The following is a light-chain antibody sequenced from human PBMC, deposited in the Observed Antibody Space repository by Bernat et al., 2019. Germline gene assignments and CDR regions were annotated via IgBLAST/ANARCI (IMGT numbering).Light chain of an antibody. CDR1: QTVYTY. CDR3: HQYNDWNS. J-gene: IGKJ2*03. V-gene: IGKV3D-15*01. Sequence: LTCSASQTVYTYASWYQQQSEKAPWLLIYGASIRATGIPYRFTGSGSGTDFNLTISSMEPEDVGVYYCHQYNDWNSFGQGIKMEIK. CDR2: GAS.